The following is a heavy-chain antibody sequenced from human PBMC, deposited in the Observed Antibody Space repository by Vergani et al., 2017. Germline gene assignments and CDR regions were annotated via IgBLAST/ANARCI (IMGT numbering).Heavy chain of an antibody. D-gene: IGHD2-21*02. CDR1: GFTFSSYW. CDR3: AVPSAWGTANMPTYYYYGKDV. Sequence: EVQLVESGGGLVQPGGSLRLSCAASGFTFSSYWMSWVRQAPGKGLEWVANIKQDGSEKYYVDSVKGRFTISRDNAKNSLYLQMNSLRAEDTAVYYCAVPSAWGTANMPTYYYYGKDVGDQGTTVAVSS. J-gene: IGHJ6*02. CDR2: IKQDGSEK. V-gene: IGHV3-7*01.